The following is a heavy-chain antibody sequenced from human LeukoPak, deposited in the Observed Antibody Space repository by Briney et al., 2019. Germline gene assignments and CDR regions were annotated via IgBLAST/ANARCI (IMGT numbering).Heavy chain of an antibody. D-gene: IGHD3-10*01. Sequence: KSSETLSLTCTVSGGSISSYYWSWIRQPAGKGLEWIGRIYTSGSTNYNPSLKSRVTMSVDTSKNQFSLKLSSVTAADTAVYYCARDLYGSGSYWTDYWGQGTLVTVSS. V-gene: IGHV4-4*07. CDR2: IYTSGST. CDR3: ARDLYGSGSYWTDY. CDR1: GGSISSYY. J-gene: IGHJ4*02.